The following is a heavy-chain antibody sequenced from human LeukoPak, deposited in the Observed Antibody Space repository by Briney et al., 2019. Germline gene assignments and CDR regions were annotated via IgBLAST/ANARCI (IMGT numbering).Heavy chain of an antibody. Sequence: SETLSLTCTVSGTSMINSHYWGWIRQSPGKGLEWIGRIYYSGSTFYNPSLKSRITISVDTSKNHFSLELRSVTAADTAIYYCARNMTAITRLDVFDLWGPGTMVTVS. CDR2: IYYSGST. D-gene: IGHD2-21*02. J-gene: IGHJ3*01. CDR3: ARNMTAITRLDVFDL. V-gene: IGHV4-39*02. CDR1: GTSMINSHY.